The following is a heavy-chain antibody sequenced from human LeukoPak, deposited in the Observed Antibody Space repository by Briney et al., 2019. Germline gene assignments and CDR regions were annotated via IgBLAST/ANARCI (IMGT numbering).Heavy chain of an antibody. V-gene: IGHV3-15*01. CDR2: IKSKTDGGTT. Sequence: GGSLRLSCAASGFTFSNAWMSWVRQAPGKGLEWVGRIKSKTDGGTTNYAAPVKGRFTISRDDSKNTLYLQMNSLKTEDTAVYYCARDYYDSSGYYLRWGQGTLVTVSS. D-gene: IGHD3-22*01. CDR1: GFTFSNAW. CDR3: ARDYYDSSGYYLR. J-gene: IGHJ4*02.